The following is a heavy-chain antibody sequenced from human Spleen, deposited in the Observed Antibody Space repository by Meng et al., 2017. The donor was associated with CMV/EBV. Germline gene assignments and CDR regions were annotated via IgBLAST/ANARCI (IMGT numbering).Heavy chain of an antibody. D-gene: IGHD2-8*02. Sequence: TSSAMNWVRQATGRGLEWMGWINTKTGNPTYVQGFTGRCVFSLDTSVTTAYLQIYSLKPDDTALYYCASRYCTGAACFARSLDAFDIWGQGTMVTVSS. CDR2: INTKTGNP. V-gene: IGHV7-4-1*01. CDR1: TSSA. J-gene: IGHJ3*02. CDR3: ASRYCTGAACFARSLDAFDI.